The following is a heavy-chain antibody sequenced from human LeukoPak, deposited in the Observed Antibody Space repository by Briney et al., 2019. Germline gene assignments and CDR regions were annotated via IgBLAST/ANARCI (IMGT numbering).Heavy chain of an antibody. D-gene: IGHD1-26*01. Sequence: AGGSLRLSCAASGFTFSSYAMSWVRQAPGKGLEWVSAISGSGGSTYYADSVKGRFTISRDNSKNTLYLQMNSLRAEDTAVYYCAKDLESSGVGAANYWGQGTLVTVSS. J-gene: IGHJ4*02. V-gene: IGHV3-23*01. CDR1: GFTFSSYA. CDR2: ISGSGGST. CDR3: AKDLESSGVGAANY.